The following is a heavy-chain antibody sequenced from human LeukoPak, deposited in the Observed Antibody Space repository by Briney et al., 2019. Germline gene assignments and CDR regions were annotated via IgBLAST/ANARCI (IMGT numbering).Heavy chain of an antibody. V-gene: IGHV4-4*09. D-gene: IGHD4-23*01. CDR2: ISTSGST. Sequence: SETLSLTCAVSAASISNYYWSWIRQAPGKGLEWIGYISTSGSTNYNPSLKSRVSISLDTSKNQFSLKLSSVTAADTAVYYCARHHGGTDAFDIWGQGTMVTVSS. J-gene: IGHJ3*02. CDR1: AASISNYY. CDR3: ARHHGGTDAFDI.